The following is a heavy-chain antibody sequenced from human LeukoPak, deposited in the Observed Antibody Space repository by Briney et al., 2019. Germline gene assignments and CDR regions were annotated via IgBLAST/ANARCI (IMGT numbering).Heavy chain of an antibody. Sequence: GGSLRLSCAASGFTFSSYAMSWVRQAPGKGLEWVSSISSGSTYIYYADSVKGRFTISRDNAKNSLYLHMNSLRAEDTAMYFCANDRGYSTSWYVGYYFDSWGQGTLVTVSS. CDR3: ANDRGYSTSWYVGYYFDS. CDR1: GFTFSSYA. D-gene: IGHD6-13*01. CDR2: ISSGSTYI. J-gene: IGHJ4*02. V-gene: IGHV3-21*01.